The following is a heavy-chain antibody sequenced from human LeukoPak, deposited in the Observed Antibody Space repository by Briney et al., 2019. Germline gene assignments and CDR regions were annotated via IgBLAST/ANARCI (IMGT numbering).Heavy chain of an antibody. CDR1: GFIVSGNY. D-gene: IGHD1-14*01. V-gene: IGHV3-53*01. J-gene: IGHJ4*02. CDR2: IYTGGST. CDR3: ARRSNPPGRIDH. Sequence: GGSLRLSCAASGFIVSGNYMSWVRQAPGKGLEWVSVIYTGGSTYYADSVKGRFTISRDNSKNTMYLQMNSLKGEDTAVYYCARRSNPPGRIDHWGQGTLVTVSS.